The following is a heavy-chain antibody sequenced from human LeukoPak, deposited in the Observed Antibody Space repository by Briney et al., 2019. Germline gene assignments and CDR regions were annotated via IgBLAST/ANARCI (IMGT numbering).Heavy chain of an antibody. CDR3: AKSGRDGYNAFDS. Sequence: GGSLRLSCAASGFTFTYYAMHWVRQAPGKGLEWVAVISYDGSTKYYADSVEGRFTISRDNSKNTLFLQMNSLTTEDTALYYCAKSGRDGYNAFDSWGQGTLVTVSS. CDR1: GFTFTYYA. J-gene: IGHJ4*02. CDR2: ISYDGSTK. V-gene: IGHV3-30-3*01. D-gene: IGHD5-24*01.